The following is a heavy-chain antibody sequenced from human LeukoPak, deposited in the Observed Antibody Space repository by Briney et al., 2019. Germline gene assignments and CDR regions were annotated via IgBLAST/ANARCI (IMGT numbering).Heavy chain of an antibody. J-gene: IGHJ4*02. Sequence: PGGSLRLSCAASGFTFSSYAMSWVRQAPGKGLEWVSAISGSGDSTYYADSVKGRFTTSRDNSKNTLYLQMNSLRAEDTAVYYCAKDPNQLPRPGHFDCWGQGTLVTVSS. CDR1: GFTFSSYA. D-gene: IGHD2-2*01. CDR2: ISGSGDST. V-gene: IGHV3-23*01. CDR3: AKDPNQLPRPGHFDC.